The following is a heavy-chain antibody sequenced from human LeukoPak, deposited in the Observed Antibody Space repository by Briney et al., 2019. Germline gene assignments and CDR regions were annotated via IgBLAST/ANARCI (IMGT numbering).Heavy chain of an antibody. D-gene: IGHD3-9*01. J-gene: IGHJ4*02. CDR1: GFTFSSYA. CDR2: ISYDGSNK. CDR3: ARDGTYYDILTGYSHFDY. V-gene: IGHV3-30-3*01. Sequence: GGSLRLSCAASGFTFSSYAMHWVRQAPGKGLEWVAVISYDGSNKYYADSVKGRFTISRDNSKNTLCLQMNSLRAEDTAVYYCARDGTYYDILTGYSHFDYWGQGTLVTVSS.